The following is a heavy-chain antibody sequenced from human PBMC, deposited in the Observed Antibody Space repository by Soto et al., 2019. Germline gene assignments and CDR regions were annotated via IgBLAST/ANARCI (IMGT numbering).Heavy chain of an antibody. V-gene: IGHV1-69*13. CDR2: IIPIFATA. D-gene: IGHD3-22*01. CDR3: ARGSYYDSSAYYWGFDY. CDR1: GGTFSSYA. Sequence: ASVKVSCKASGGTFSSYAINWVRQAPGQGLEWLGKIIPIFATASYAQNFQGRVTLTADESTSTAYMELGRLRSEDTAVYYCARGSYYDSSAYYWGFDYWGQGTLVTVSS. J-gene: IGHJ4*01.